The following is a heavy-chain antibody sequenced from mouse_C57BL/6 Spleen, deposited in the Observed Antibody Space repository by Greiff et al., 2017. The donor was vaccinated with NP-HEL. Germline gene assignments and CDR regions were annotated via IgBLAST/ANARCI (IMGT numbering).Heavy chain of an antibody. CDR3: ARSFKGWFAY. J-gene: IGHJ3*01. CDR2: IYPGSGNT. CDR1: GYTFTDYY. D-gene: IGHD1-3*01. V-gene: IGHV1-76*01. Sequence: VKLMESGAELVRPGASVKLSCKASGYTFTDYYINWVKQRPGQGLEWIARIYPGSGNTYYNEKFKGKATLTAEKSSSTAYMQLSSLTSEDSAVYFCARSFKGWFAYWGQGTLVTVSA.